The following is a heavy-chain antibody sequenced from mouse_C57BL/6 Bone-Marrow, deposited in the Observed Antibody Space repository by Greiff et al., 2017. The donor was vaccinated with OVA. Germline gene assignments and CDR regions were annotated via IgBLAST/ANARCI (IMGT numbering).Heavy chain of an antibody. Sequence: EVQLQQSGAELVRPGASVKLSCTASGFNFKDYYMHWVKQRPEQGLEWIGRIDPVAGDPEYAPKFQGKATMTADNSSNTAYLQLSSLTSEDTAVYYCTTGRWFLYFDYWGQGTPLTVSS. D-gene: IGHD2-3*01. J-gene: IGHJ2*01. V-gene: IGHV14-1*01. CDR2: IDPVAGDP. CDR3: TTGRWFLYFDY. CDR1: GFNFKDYY.